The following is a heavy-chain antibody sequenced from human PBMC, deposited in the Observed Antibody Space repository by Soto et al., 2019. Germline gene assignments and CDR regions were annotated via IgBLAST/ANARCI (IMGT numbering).Heavy chain of an antibody. CDR3: ARPVVADYYFDY. J-gene: IGHJ4*02. CDR1: GESIRNKSKY. D-gene: IGHD3-22*01. Sequence: PSETLSLTCAVSGESIRNKSKYWAWIRQPPGKGLEWIGSMYYSGSISNSGSTYYSPSPKSRVTISVDTSKNQFSLKLRSVTAADTAVYYCARPVVADYYFDYWGQGTLVTVSS. V-gene: IGHV4-39*01. CDR2: ISNSGST.